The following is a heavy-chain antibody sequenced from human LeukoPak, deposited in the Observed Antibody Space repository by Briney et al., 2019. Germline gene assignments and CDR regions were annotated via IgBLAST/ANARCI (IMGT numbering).Heavy chain of an antibody. Sequence: SVKVSCKASGDTLTNYAFNWVRPAPGQGLEWVGGVIPFFPATDYVRQFQGRVTITADKSASTVYMELSNLGSEDTAIYYCARMVGYSYSDSWGQGTLITVSS. J-gene: IGHJ4*02. CDR2: VIPFFPAT. CDR1: GDTLTNYA. CDR3: ARMVGYSYSDS. V-gene: IGHV1-69*06. D-gene: IGHD5-18*01.